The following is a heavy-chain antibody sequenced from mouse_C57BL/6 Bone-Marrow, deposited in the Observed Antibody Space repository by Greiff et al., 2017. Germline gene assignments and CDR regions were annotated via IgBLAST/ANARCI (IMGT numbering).Heavy chain of an antibody. J-gene: IGHJ3*01. CDR1: GFTFSDYG. V-gene: IGHV5-17*01. Sequence: EVHLVESGGGLVKPGGSLKLSCAASGFTFSDYGMHWVRQAPEKGLEWVAYISSGSSTIYYADTVKGRFTISRDNAKNTLFLQMTSLRSEDTAMYYCAMGGLTGPFAYWGQGTLVTVSA. CDR3: AMGGLTGPFAY. D-gene: IGHD4-1*01. CDR2: ISSGSSTI.